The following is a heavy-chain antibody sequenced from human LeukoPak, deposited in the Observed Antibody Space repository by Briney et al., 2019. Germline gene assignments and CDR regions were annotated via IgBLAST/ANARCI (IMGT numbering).Heavy chain of an antibody. V-gene: IGHV1-18*01. CDR3: ARRVGATIYYYGMDV. CDR2: LSAYNGNT. Sequence: ASVKVSCKASGYTFTSYGISWVRQAPGQGLEWMGWLSAYNGNTNYAQKLQGRVTMTTDTSTSTAYMELRSLRSDDTAVYYCARRVGATIYYYGMDVWGQGATVTVSS. J-gene: IGHJ6*02. D-gene: IGHD1-26*01. CDR1: GYTFTSYG.